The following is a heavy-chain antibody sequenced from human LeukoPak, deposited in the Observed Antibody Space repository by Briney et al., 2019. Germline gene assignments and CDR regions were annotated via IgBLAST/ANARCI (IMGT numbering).Heavy chain of an antibody. CDR2: IYYSGST. Sequence: SETLSLTCTVSGASISSYYWSWIRQPPGKGLEWIGYIYYSGSTNYNPSLKSRVTISVDTSKNQFSLKLSSVTAADTAVYYCASGSYYMDVWGKGTTVTVSS. CDR3: ASGSYYMDV. V-gene: IGHV4-59*01. J-gene: IGHJ6*03. CDR1: GASISSYY.